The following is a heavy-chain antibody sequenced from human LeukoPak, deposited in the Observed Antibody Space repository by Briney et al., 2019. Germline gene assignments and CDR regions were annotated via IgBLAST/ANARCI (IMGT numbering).Heavy chain of an antibody. Sequence: KPSETLSLTCTVSGGSISSYYWSWIRQPPGKGLEWIGYIYYSGRTNYNTSLKSRVTISVDTSKNQFSLKLSSVTAADTAVYYCARAQNEGYCSGGSCDAWFDPWGQGTLVTVSS. D-gene: IGHD2-15*01. CDR3: ARAQNEGYCSGGSCDAWFDP. J-gene: IGHJ5*02. V-gene: IGHV4-59*01. CDR1: GGSISSYY. CDR2: IYYSGRT.